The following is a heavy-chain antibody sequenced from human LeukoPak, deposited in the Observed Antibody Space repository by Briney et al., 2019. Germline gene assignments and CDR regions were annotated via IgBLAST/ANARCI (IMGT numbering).Heavy chain of an antibody. CDR1: GFTFSSYW. V-gene: IGHV3-7*01. CDR3: ARTRRQLAYYFDY. J-gene: IGHJ4*02. D-gene: IGHD6-13*01. Sequence: GGSLRLSCAASGFTFSSYWMSLVRQAPGKGLEWVANIKQDGSEKYYVDSVKGRFTISRDNAKNSLYLQMNSLRAEDTAVYYCARTRRQLAYYFDYWGQGTLVTVSS. CDR2: IKQDGSEK.